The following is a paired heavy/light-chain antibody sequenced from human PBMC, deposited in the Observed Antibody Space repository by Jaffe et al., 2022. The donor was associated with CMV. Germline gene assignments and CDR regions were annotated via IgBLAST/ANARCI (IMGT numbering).Light chain of an antibody. CDR2: AAS. Sequence: DIQMTQSPSSLSASVGDRVTITCRASQGISNSLAWYQQKPGKAPKLLLYAASRLESGVPSRFSGSGSGTDYTLTISSLQPEDFATYYCQQYYRTPPMYTFGQGTKLEIK. CDR3: QQYYRTPPMYT. J-gene: IGKJ2*01. V-gene: IGKV1-NL1*01. CDR1: QGISNS.
Heavy chain of an antibody. CDR3: ARHFSLMGDYYMDV. V-gene: IGHV4-39*01. CDR2: ISYSGST. CDR1: GGSISTSNYH. Sequence: QLQLQESGPGLVKASETLSLTCTVSGGSISTSNYHWGWIRQPPGKGLEWIGSISYSGSTYHNVSLKSRVSISGDTSKNLVSLKLSSVTAADTAVYYCARHFSLMGDYYMDVWGKGTTVSVS. D-gene: IGHD3-16*01. J-gene: IGHJ6*03.